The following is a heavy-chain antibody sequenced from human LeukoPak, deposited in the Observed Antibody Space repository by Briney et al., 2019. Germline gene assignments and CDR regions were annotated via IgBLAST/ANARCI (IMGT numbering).Heavy chain of an antibody. D-gene: IGHD4-17*01. CDR2: IHYSGST. V-gene: IGHV4-59*08. CDR3: AKKGRTYTDYGGYYDYMDV. Sequence: PSETLSLTRTVSGGSISSDYWTWIRQPPGKALEWIGHIHYSGSTKYNPSLKTRVTISVATSKNQFFLNLRSVTATDTAVYYCAKKGRTYTDYGGYYDYMDVWGKGTTVTVS. CDR1: GGSISSDY. J-gene: IGHJ6*03.